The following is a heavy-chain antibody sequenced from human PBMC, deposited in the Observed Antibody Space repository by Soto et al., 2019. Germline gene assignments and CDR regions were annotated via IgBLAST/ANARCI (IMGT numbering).Heavy chain of an antibody. Sequence: EVQLVESGGGLVQPGGSLRLSCAASGFTFSSYDMHWVRQAPGKGLEYISAISSNGGITYYANSVKGRFTISRDNSKNVMFLQMGSLRAEDMAVYYCVRDTSFDYRGQGTLVTVSS. J-gene: IGHJ4*02. CDR2: ISSNGGIT. CDR1: GFTFSSYD. D-gene: IGHD3-16*01. CDR3: VRDTSFDY. V-gene: IGHV3-64*01.